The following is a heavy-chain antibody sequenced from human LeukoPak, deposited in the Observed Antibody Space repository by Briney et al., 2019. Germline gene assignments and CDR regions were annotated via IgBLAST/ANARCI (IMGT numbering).Heavy chain of an antibody. J-gene: IGHJ5*02. Sequence: PGWSLRVSYAGSGFSFSRHLLIWVRQAPGKGLEGVATIERDGSETYYVGSVKGRFTISRDNAKNSLYLQMGSLRAEDTAVYYCARLYSTGWYGGPDTWGQGTLVVVSS. CDR1: GFSFSRHL. V-gene: IGHV3-7*01. CDR3: ARLYSTGWYGGPDT. D-gene: IGHD6-19*01. CDR2: IERDGSET.